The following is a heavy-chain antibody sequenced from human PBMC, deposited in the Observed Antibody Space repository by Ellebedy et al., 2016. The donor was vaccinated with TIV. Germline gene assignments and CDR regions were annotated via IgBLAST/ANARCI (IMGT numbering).Heavy chain of an antibody. CDR1: GGTFSNYT. CDR2: IIPIFGTA. Sequence: ASVKVSXXASGGTFSNYTISWVRQAPGQGLEWMGGIIPIFGTANYAQKFQDRVTITADESTRTAYMELSSLRSEDTAVYYCARDFLRAPDGSESYNNWFDPWGQGTLVTVSS. V-gene: IGHV1-69*13. CDR3: ARDFLRAPDGSESYNNWFDP. D-gene: IGHD3-10*01. J-gene: IGHJ5*02.